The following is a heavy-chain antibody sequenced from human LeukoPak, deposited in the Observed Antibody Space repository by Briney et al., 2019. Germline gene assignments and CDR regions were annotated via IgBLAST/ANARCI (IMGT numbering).Heavy chain of an antibody. D-gene: IGHD5-12*01. CDR2: IYHSGST. CDR3: ASSREGYSGYDLDY. CDR1: GGPISSGGYS. V-gene: IGHV4-30-2*01. J-gene: IGHJ4*02. Sequence: SQTLSLTCAVSGGPISSGGYSWSWIRQPPGKGLEWIGYIYHSGSTYYNPSLKSRVTISVDRSKNQFSLKLSSVTAADTAAYYCASSREGYSGYDLDYWGQGTLVTVSS.